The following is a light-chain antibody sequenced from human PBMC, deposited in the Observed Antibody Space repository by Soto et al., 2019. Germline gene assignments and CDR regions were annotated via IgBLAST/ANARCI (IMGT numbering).Light chain of an antibody. CDR3: CSYAGSYTHV. J-gene: IGLJ1*01. CDR2: EVS. CDR1: SSDVGGYNL. Sequence: QSVLTQPASVSGSPGQSITISCSGTSSDVGGYNLVSWYQQHPGRAPKLLIYEVSQRPSGVSSRFSGSKSGNTATLTISGLQAEDEADYYCCSYAGSYTHVFGTGTKVTVL. V-gene: IGLV2-23*02.